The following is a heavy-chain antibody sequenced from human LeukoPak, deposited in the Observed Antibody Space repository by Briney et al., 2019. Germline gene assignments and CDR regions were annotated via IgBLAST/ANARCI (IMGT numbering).Heavy chain of an antibody. CDR2: ISHDGSNK. D-gene: IGHD2-2*01. Sequence: GGSLRLSCAASGFTFGSYGMHWVRQAPGKGLEWVAVISHDGSNKYYADSVKGRFTISRDNSKNTLYLQMNSLRAEDTAVYYCAKLEDCSSTSCSPADYWGQGTLVTVSS. V-gene: IGHV3-30*18. J-gene: IGHJ4*02. CDR3: AKLEDCSSTSCSPADY. CDR1: GFTFGSYG.